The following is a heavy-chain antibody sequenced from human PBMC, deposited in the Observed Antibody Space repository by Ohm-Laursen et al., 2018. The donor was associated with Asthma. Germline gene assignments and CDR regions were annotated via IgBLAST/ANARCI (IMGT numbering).Heavy chain of an antibody. Sequence: QTLTLTCAIAGVTVSTNRADWNWIRQSPSRGLEWLGRTNFRYKWYNDYAVSVKSRITINPDTSKNQFSLQLSSVTAADTAVYYCARMFEYSSSGGRHFDYWGQGTLVTVSS. D-gene: IGHD6-6*01. CDR3: ARMFEYSSSGGRHFDY. CDR2: TNFRYKWYN. CDR1: GVTVSTNRAD. V-gene: IGHV6-1*01. J-gene: IGHJ4*02.